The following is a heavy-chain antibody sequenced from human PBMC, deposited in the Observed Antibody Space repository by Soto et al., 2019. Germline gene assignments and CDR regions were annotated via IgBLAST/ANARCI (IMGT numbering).Heavy chain of an antibody. D-gene: IGHD1-26*01. Sequence: ESGGGVVQPGRSLRLSCAASGFTFSSYAMHWVRQAPGKGLEWVAVISYDGSNKYYADSVKGRFTISRDNSKNTLYLQMNSLRAEDTAVYYCARDRVGATTPDYWGQGTLVTVSS. CDR3: ARDRVGATTPDY. V-gene: IGHV3-30-3*01. CDR2: ISYDGSNK. CDR1: GFTFSSYA. J-gene: IGHJ4*02.